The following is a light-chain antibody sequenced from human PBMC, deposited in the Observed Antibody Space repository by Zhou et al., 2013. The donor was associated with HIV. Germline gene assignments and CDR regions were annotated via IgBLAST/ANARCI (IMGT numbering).Light chain of an antibody. CDR1: QTFGSSS. J-gene: IGKJ1*01. CDR3: QQYHGSPWT. Sequence: EIVLTQSPGTLSLSPGERATLSCRASQTFGSSSLAWYQQRPGQAPRLLIYDVSDRAAGIPDRFTGSGSGTDFTLTISRLEPEDFAVYYCQQYHGSPWTFGQGTKVEIK. V-gene: IGKV3-20*01. CDR2: DVS.